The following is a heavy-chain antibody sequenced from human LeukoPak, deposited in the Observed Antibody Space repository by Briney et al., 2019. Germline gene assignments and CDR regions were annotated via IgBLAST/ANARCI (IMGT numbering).Heavy chain of an antibody. V-gene: IGHV4-31*02. CDR1: GVSVSSGYL. CDR3: ARILTSGTPPFDL. J-gene: IGHJ2*01. Sequence: NPSETLSLTCTVSGVSVSSGYLWSWIRQHPGKGLEWIGYMYYSGSTSYNPSLKSRVTISVDTSKNQFSLKVNFVTAADTAVYYCARILTSGTPPFDLWGRGTQVTVSS. CDR2: MYYSGST.